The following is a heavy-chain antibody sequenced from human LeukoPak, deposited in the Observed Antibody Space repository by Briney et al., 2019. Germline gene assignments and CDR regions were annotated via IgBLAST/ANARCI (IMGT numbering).Heavy chain of an antibody. V-gene: IGHV3-11*01. J-gene: IGHJ6*02. Sequence: PGGSLRLSCAASGFTFSDYYMNWIRQAPGKGLEWLSYISSSGSTTYYADSVKGRFTISRDNAKNSLYLQMNSLRAEDTAVYYCARAPRYYYDSSPYGMDVWGQGTTVTVSS. CDR2: ISSSGSTT. CDR1: GFTFSDYY. D-gene: IGHD3-22*01. CDR3: ARAPRYYYDSSPYGMDV.